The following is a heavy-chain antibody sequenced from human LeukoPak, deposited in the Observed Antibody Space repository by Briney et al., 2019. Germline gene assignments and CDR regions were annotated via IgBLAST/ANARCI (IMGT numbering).Heavy chain of an antibody. Sequence: ASVKVSCKASGYTFTGYYMHWVRQAPGQGLEWMGWINPNSGGTNYAQKFQGWVTMTRDTSISTAYMELSRLRSDDTAVYYCARSTHSNSWDERGNWFDPWGQGTLVTVSS. V-gene: IGHV1-2*04. D-gene: IGHD6-13*01. J-gene: IGHJ5*02. CDR2: INPNSGGT. CDR3: ARSTHSNSWDERGNWFDP. CDR1: GYTFTGYY.